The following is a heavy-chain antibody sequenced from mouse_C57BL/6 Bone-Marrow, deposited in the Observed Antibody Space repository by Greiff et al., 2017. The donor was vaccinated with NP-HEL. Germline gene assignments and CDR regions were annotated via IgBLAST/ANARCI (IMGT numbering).Heavy chain of an antibody. CDR3: ARLAGTWFAY. J-gene: IGHJ3*01. D-gene: IGHD4-1*01. CDR1: GFTFSSYS. V-gene: IGHV5-6*02. CDR2: ISSGGSYT. Sequence: EVMLVESGGDLVKPGGSLKLSCAASGFTFSSYSMSWVRQTPDKRLEWVATISSGGSYTYYPDSVKGRFTISRDNAKNTLYLQMSSLKSEDTAMYYCARLAGTWFAYWGQGTLVTVSA.